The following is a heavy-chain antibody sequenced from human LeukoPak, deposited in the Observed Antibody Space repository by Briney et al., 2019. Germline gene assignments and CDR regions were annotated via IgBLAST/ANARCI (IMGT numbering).Heavy chain of an antibody. J-gene: IGHJ4*02. V-gene: IGHV3-23*01. CDR1: GFTFSSYA. Sequence: TGGSLRLSCAASGFTFSSYAMSWVRQAPGKGLEWVSAISGSGGSTYYADSVKGRFTISRDNSKNTLYLQMNSLRAEDAAAYYCAKDRERDIVVLFDYWGQGTLVTVSS. D-gene: IGHD2-2*01. CDR3: AKDRERDIVVLFDY. CDR2: ISGSGGST.